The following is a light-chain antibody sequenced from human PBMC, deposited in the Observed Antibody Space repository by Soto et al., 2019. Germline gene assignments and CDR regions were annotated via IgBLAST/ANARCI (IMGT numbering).Light chain of an antibody. CDR1: QTINDNF. Sequence: DIVLTQSPGTLSLSPGERATLSCRASQTINDNFLAWYQQKPGQSPRLLISGASIRAPGIPDRFSGSGSETDFTLTICRLEPEDVAFYYCQQYGKAPEISFGPGTKVDIK. V-gene: IGKV3-20*01. CDR2: GAS. CDR3: QQYGKAPEIS. J-gene: IGKJ3*01.